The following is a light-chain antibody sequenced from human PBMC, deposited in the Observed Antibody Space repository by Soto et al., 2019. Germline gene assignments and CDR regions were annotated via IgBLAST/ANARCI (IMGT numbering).Light chain of an antibody. Sequence: DIQITQSPSTLSASVGDRVTIPWRASQSISSWLAWYQQKPGKAPKLLIYKASSLESGVPSRFSGRGSGTEFTLTITGLPPDDLGTYYCQHTTHFTFGPGTKVDIK. CDR1: QSISSW. CDR3: QHTTHFT. CDR2: KAS. J-gene: IGKJ3*01. V-gene: IGKV1-5*03.